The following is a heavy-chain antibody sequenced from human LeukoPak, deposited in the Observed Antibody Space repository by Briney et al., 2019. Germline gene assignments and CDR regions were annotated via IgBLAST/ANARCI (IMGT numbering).Heavy chain of an antibody. V-gene: IGHV1-8*03. CDR2: MNPNSGNT. CDR1: GYTFTGYY. Sequence: ASVKVSCKASGYTFTGYYMHLVRQAPGQGLEWMGWMNPNSGNTGYAQKFQGRVTITRNTSISTAYMELSSLRSEDTAVYYRARANNWFDPWGQGTLVTVSS. CDR3: ARANNWFDP. J-gene: IGHJ5*02.